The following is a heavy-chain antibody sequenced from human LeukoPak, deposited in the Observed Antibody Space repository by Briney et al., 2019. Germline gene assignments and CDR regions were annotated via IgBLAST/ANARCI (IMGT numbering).Heavy chain of an antibody. CDR2: ISSSSSTI. J-gene: IGHJ4*02. D-gene: IGHD4-17*01. CDR1: GFTFSSYS. Sequence: PGGSLRLSCAASGFTFSSYSMNWVRQAPGKGLEWVSYISSSSSTIYYADSVKGRFTISRDNAKNSLYLQMNSLRAEDTAVYYCAKVGTSTTVSTDYWGQGTLVTVSS. V-gene: IGHV3-48*01. CDR3: AKVGTSTTVSTDY.